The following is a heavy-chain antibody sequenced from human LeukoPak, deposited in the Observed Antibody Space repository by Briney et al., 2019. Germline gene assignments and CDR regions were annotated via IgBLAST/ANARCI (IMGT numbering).Heavy chain of an antibody. Sequence: PGGSLRLSCAASVFTFCSYEMNWVRQAPGKGLEWVSFISSSGSTIYYADSVKGRFTISRDNAKNSLYLQMISLRAEDTAFYYCASSRTERGYSFGYGYWGQGTLVTVSS. J-gene: IGHJ4*02. CDR2: ISSSGSTI. D-gene: IGHD5-18*01. CDR1: VFTFCSYE. CDR3: ASSRTERGYSFGYGY. V-gene: IGHV3-48*03.